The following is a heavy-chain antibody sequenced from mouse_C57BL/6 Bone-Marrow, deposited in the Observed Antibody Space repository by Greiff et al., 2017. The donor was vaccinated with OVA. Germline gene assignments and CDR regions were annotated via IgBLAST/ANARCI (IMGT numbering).Heavy chain of an antibody. D-gene: IGHD2-1*01. CDR3: ARRDSYGNRDRAMDY. V-gene: IGHV1-9*01. J-gene: IGHJ4*01. Sequence: QVQLQQSGAELMKPGASVKLSCKATGYTFTGYWIEWVKQRPGHGLEWIGEILPGSGSTNYNEKFKGKATFTADTSSNTAYMQLSSLTTEDSAIYYCARRDSYGNRDRAMDYWGQGTSVTVSS. CDR1: GYTFTGYW. CDR2: ILPGSGST.